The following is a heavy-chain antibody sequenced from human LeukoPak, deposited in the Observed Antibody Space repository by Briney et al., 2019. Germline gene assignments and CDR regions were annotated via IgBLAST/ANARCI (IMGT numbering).Heavy chain of an antibody. CDR1: GYTFTSYG. Sequence: ASVKVSCKASGYTFTSYGISWVRQAPGQGLEWMGRIIPILGIANYAQKFQGRVTITADKSTSTAYMELSSLRSEDTAVYYCARDRSVTHTDYWGQGTLVTVSS. CDR2: IIPILGIA. J-gene: IGHJ4*02. V-gene: IGHV1-69*04. D-gene: IGHD1-14*01. CDR3: ARDRSVTHTDY.